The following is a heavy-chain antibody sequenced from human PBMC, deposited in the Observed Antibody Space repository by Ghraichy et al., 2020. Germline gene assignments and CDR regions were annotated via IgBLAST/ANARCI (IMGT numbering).Heavy chain of an antibody. Sequence: SVKVSCKASGGTFSSYAISWVRQAPGQGLEWMGGIIPIFGTANYAQKFQGRVTITADESTSTAYMELSSLRSEDTAVYYCARSWILTMKGYWYFDLWGRGTLVTVSS. CDR2: IIPIFGTA. V-gene: IGHV1-69*13. CDR1: GGTFSSYA. J-gene: IGHJ2*01. D-gene: IGHD5-24*01. CDR3: ARSWILTMKGYWYFDL.